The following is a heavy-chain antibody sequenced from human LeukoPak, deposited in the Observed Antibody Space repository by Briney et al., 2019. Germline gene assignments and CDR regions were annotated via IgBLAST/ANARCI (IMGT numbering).Heavy chain of an antibody. CDR1: GGSISSYY. CDR3: ARETDGYNSF. CDR2: IYYSGST. Sequence: SETLSLTCTVSGGSISSYYWSWIRQPPGKGLEWIGYIYYSGSTNYNPSLESRVTISVDTSKNQFSLKLSSVTAADTAVYYCARETDGYNSFWGQGTLVTVSS. V-gene: IGHV4-59*01. D-gene: IGHD5-24*01. J-gene: IGHJ4*02.